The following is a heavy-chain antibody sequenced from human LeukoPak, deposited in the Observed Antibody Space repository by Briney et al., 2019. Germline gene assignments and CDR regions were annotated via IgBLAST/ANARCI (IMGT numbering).Heavy chain of an antibody. CDR2: IYYSGST. V-gene: IGHV4-59*01. CDR3: ARHGYSSGALAWFDP. J-gene: IGHJ5*02. D-gene: IGHD6-19*01. Sequence: SETLSLTCTVAGGSSSSYYGSWIRQPPGQGMEWIGYIYYSGSTNYNPSLKSRVTISVDTSKNQFSLKLSSVTAADTAVYYCARHGYSSGALAWFDPWGQGTQVTVSS. CDR1: GGSSSSYY.